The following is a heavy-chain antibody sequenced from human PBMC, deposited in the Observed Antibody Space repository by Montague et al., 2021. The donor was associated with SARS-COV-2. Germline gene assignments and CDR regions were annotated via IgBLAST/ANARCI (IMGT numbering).Heavy chain of an antibody. J-gene: IGHJ4*02. CDR1: GGSISGYY. CDR3: VGDQGRSNWNYPDY. D-gene: IGHD1-20*01. CDR2: IYNSGST. Sequence: SETLSLTCTVSGGSISGYYWSWFRQSAGKRLQWIVRIYNSGSTSYDPPLKSRVTMSVDTSKNQFSLKLSSVTAVDTAVYYCVGDQGRSNWNYPDYWGQGTLVTVSS. V-gene: IGHV4-4*07.